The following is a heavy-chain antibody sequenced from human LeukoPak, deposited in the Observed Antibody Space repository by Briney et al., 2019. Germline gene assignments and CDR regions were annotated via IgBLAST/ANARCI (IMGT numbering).Heavy chain of an antibody. Sequence: SETLSLTCTVSGGSISSGDYYWSWIRQPPGKGLEWIGYIYYSGSTYYNPSLKSRVTISVDTSKNQFSLKLSSVTAADTAVYYCARGNGDYYPFDYWGQGTLVTVSS. D-gene: IGHD4-17*01. V-gene: IGHV4-30-4*08. J-gene: IGHJ4*02. CDR1: GGSISSGDYY. CDR3: ARGNGDYYPFDY. CDR2: IYYSGST.